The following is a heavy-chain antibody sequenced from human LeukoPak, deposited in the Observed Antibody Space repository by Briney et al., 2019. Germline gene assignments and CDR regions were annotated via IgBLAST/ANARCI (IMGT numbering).Heavy chain of an antibody. D-gene: IGHD3-10*01. Sequence: SQTLSLTCTVSGDSISSGDYYWSWIRQPAGTGLEWIGRISSSGSTNYNPSLKSRVTISVDTSKNQFSLKLSSVTAADTAVYYCARGFFVGGPPTDYWGQGTLVTVSS. J-gene: IGHJ4*02. CDR1: GDSISSGDYY. V-gene: IGHV4-61*02. CDR2: ISSSGST. CDR3: ARGFFVGGPPTDY.